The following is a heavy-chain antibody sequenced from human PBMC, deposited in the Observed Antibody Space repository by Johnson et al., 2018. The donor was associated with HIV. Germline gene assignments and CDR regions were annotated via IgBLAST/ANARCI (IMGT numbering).Heavy chain of an antibody. D-gene: IGHD2-21*01. CDR3: ARDSLDGEYAFDI. V-gene: IGHV3-30*19. CDR2: TSYDGGNK. Sequence: QVQLVESGGGVVQPGRSLRLSCAASGFTFSTYGMHWVRQAPGKGLEWVAVTSYDGGNKYYADSVKGRFTISRDNSKNTLYLQMNSLRAEDTAVYFCARDSLDGEYAFDIWGQGTMLTVSS. CDR1: GFTFSTYG. J-gene: IGHJ3*02.